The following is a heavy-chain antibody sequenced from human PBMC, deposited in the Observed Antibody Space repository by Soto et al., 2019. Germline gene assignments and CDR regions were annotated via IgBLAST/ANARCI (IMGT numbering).Heavy chain of an antibody. CDR1: GFTFSSYA. D-gene: IGHD2-2*01. Sequence: DVQLLDSGGGLVQPGGSLTVSCAASGFTFSSYAMSWVRQAPGKGLEWVASISGGGDNKQYADSVKGRFTMSRDNSKKMVFLQMSSLRADDSAIYYCAKDQRGWMPAATTLPIPYCFDSWGQGTLVTVSS. V-gene: IGHV3-23*01. CDR2: ISGGGDNK. J-gene: IGHJ4*02. CDR3: AKDQRGWMPAATTLPIPYCFDS.